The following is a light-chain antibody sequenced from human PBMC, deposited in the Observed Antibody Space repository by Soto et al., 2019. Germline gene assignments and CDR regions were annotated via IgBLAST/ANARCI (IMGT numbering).Light chain of an antibody. CDR1: SSDVGAYDY. CDR3: CSYAGTSTSYV. J-gene: IGLJ1*01. Sequence: SALTQPRSVSGSPGQSVTISCTGTSSDVGAYDYVSWYQQHPGKAPKLMTYDVSKRPSWVPDRFSGSKSGNTASLTISGLQAEDEADYYCCSYAGTSTSYVFGTGTKVTVL. V-gene: IGLV2-11*01. CDR2: DVS.